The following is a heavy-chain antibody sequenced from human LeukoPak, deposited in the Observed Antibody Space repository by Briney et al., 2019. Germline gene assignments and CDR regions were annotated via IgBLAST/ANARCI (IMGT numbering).Heavy chain of an antibody. CDR1: GFTFSSYW. CDR3: APAGYSSSWQIDY. Sequence: GGSLRLSCAASGFTFSSYWMHWVRQAPGKGLLWVSRINSDGSSTSYADSVKGRFTISRDNAKNTLYLQMNSLRAEDTAVYYCAPAGYSSSWQIDYWGQGTLVTVSS. D-gene: IGHD6-13*01. CDR2: INSDGSST. J-gene: IGHJ4*02. V-gene: IGHV3-74*01.